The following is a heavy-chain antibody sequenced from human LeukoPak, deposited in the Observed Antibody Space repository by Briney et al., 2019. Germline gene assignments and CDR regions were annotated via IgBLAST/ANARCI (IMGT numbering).Heavy chain of an antibody. D-gene: IGHD4-23*01. Sequence: GGSLRLSCAASGFTFSSYAMSWVRQAPGKGLDWVSGISGSGGSTNHADSVKGRFTISRDNSKNTLYLQMNSLRAEDTAVYYCAKSSRAPYGGRYYFDYWGQGTLVTVSS. CDR1: GFTFSSYA. J-gene: IGHJ4*02. V-gene: IGHV3-23*01. CDR3: AKSSRAPYGGRYYFDY. CDR2: ISGSGGST.